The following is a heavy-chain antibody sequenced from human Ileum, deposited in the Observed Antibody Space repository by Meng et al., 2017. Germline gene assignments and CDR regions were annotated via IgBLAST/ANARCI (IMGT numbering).Heavy chain of an antibody. Sequence: QLQLQESGPGLVKPPETLSLTCIVSGGSVTSSSYDWGWIRQPPGKGLEWIGGITYTGNSYTTPSLKTRLTTSLDTSKNQFSLRLNSLTAADTAVYYCAGQPTSSGAGYSWFDPWGQGILVTVSS. D-gene: IGHD2-2*01. CDR3: AGQPTSSGAGYSWFDP. CDR2: ITYTGNS. CDR1: GGSVTSSSYD. V-gene: IGHV4-39*01. J-gene: IGHJ5*02.